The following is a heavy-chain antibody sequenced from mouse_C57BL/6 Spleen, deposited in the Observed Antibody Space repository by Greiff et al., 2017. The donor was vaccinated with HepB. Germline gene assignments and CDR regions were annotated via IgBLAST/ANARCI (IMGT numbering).Heavy chain of an antibody. V-gene: IGHV1-15*01. CDR1: GYTFTDYE. J-gene: IGHJ4*01. CDR3: TRYYNYEPMDY. D-gene: IGHD1-1*01. Sequence: VQLQQSGAELVRPGASVTLSCKASGYTFTDYEMHWVKQTPVHGLEWIGAIDPETGGTAYNQKFKGKAILTADKSSSTAYMELRSLTTEDSAVYYCTRYYNYEPMDYWGQGTSVTVSS. CDR2: IDPETGGT.